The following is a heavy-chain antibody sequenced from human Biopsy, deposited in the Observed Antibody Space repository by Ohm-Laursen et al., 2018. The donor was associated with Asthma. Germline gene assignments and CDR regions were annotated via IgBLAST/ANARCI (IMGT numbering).Heavy chain of an antibody. CDR1: GFNFHNYG. CDR3: AKDRVAGRSYYFDY. D-gene: IGHD6-13*01. Sequence: SLRLSCAASGFNFHNYGMNWVRRAPGKGLEWVAQILFDGRKINYPDSVKGRFTISRANSKNMVYLQMNSLRPEDTAVYYCAKDRVAGRSYYFDYWGQGSLVSVSS. CDR2: ILFDGRKI. J-gene: IGHJ4*02. V-gene: IGHV3-30*18.